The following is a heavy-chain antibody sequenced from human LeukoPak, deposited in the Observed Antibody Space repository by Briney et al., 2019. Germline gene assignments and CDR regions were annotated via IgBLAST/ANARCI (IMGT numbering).Heavy chain of an antibody. V-gene: IGHV4-59*11. CDR1: GCSIICHY. D-gene: IGHD4-17*01. CDR3: ARARVGLLYGDYDY. J-gene: IGHJ4*02. CDR2: IYHSGNS. Sequence: SETLALTFRVSGCSIICHYWSLVREPPGEGLGFVGYIYHSGNSDSHPSLKSRVTLSVDTSKNQFSLHLDSATAADTAVYYCARARVGLLYGDYDYWGLGTLVTVSS.